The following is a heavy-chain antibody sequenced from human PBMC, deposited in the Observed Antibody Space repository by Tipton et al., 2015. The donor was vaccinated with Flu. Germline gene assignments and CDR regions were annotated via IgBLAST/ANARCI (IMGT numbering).Heavy chain of an antibody. CDR3: ARRDYSNYVSDPKNWFDP. D-gene: IGHD4-11*01. CDR2: IFHSGNT. Sequence: TLSLTCSVSGSSIRRSNYYWGWIRQPPGKGLEWIGNIFHSGNTYHNPSLKSRVTISVDTSKNHFSLKLSSVTAADTAVYYCARRDYSNYVSDPKNWFDPWGQGTLVTVSS. J-gene: IGHJ5*02. V-gene: IGHV4-39*07. CDR1: GSSIRRSNYY.